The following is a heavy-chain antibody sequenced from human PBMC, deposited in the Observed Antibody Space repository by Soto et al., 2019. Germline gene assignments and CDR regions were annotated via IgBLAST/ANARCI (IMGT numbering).Heavy chain of an antibody. D-gene: IGHD3-22*01. V-gene: IGHV1-69*12. CDR1: GGTFSSYA. Sequence: QVQLVQSGAEVKKPGSSVKVSCKASGGTFSSYAISWVRQAPGQGLEWMGGLIPIFGTANYAQKFQGRVTITADESTSTAYMELSSLRSEDTAVYYCARDGYCYDSSGYYYYFDYWGQGTLVTVSS. CDR3: ARDGYCYDSSGYYYYFDY. J-gene: IGHJ4*02. CDR2: LIPIFGTA.